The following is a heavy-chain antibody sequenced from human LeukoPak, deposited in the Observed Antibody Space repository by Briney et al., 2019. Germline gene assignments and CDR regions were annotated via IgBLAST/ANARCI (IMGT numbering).Heavy chain of an antibody. J-gene: IGHJ6*02. V-gene: IGHV3-7*01. Sequence: GGSLRLSCAASGFTFSSYWMSWVRQAPGKGLEWVANIKQDGSEKYYVDSVKGRFTISRDNAKISLYLQMNSLRAEDTAVYYCARADIVATIMRYYYYGMDVWGQGTTVTVSS. D-gene: IGHD5-12*01. CDR1: GFTFSSYW. CDR2: IKQDGSEK. CDR3: ARADIVATIMRYYYYGMDV.